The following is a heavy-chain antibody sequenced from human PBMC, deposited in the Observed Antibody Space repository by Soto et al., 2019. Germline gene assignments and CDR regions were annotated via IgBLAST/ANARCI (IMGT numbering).Heavy chain of an antibody. CDR1: GFTFSSYS. V-gene: IGHV3-21*01. CDR2: ISSSSSYK. J-gene: IGHJ6*03. D-gene: IGHD3-10*01. Sequence: GGSLRLSCAASGFTFSSYSMNWVRQAPGKGLEWVSSISSSSSYKYYADSVKGRFTISRDNAKNSLYLQMNSLRAEDTAVYYCAVVRGEDYYYYMDVWGKGTTVTVSS. CDR3: AVVRGEDYYYYMDV.